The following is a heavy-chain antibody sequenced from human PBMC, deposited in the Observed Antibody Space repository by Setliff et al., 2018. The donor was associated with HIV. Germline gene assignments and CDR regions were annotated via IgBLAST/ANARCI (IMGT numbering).Heavy chain of an antibody. CDR3: AREPPRRRGTVAEDY. CDR1: GYTVTSYY. V-gene: IGHV1-46*01. D-gene: IGHD1-26*01. J-gene: IGHJ4*02. CDR2: INPSGSIT. Sequence: ASVKVSCKASGYTVTSYYIYWVRQAPGQGLEWMGMINPSGSITNYAQKFQGRLTLTRDTSMSTVYMELNSLKSEDTAIYYCAREPPRRRGTVAEDYWGQGTLVTVSS.